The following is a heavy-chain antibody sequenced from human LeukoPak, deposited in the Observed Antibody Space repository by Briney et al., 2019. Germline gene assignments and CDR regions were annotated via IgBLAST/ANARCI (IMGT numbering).Heavy chain of an antibody. CDR1: GGTFSSYA. Sequence: ASVKVSCKASGGTFSSYAISWVRQAPGQGLEWMGGIIPIFGTANYAQKFQGRVTITTDTSTSTAYMELRSLRSDDTAVYYCARDKNIVVVPAAPWFDPWGQGTLVTVSS. D-gene: IGHD2-2*01. J-gene: IGHJ5*02. V-gene: IGHV1-69*05. CDR3: ARDKNIVVVPAAPWFDP. CDR2: IIPIFGTA.